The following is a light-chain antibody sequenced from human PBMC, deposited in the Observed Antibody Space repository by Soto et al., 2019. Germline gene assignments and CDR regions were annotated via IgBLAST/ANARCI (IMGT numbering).Light chain of an antibody. Sequence: DIQMTQSPSSLSASVGDRVTITCRASQSISSFLNWYQQKPGKAPKLLIYAASSLQSGVPSRFSGRGSGTDFTLTISSLQPEDFATYYCQQSYSTPLTVGGGTKVDIK. CDR2: AAS. V-gene: IGKV1-39*01. CDR3: QQSYSTPLT. J-gene: IGKJ4*01. CDR1: QSISSF.